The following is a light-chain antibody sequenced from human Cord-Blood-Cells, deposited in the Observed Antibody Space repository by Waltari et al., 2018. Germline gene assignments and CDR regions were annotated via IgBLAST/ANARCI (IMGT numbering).Light chain of an antibody. J-gene: IGKJ2*01. CDR2: KAS. V-gene: IGKV1-5*03. CDR1: QSISSW. CDR3: QQYNSYST. Sequence: DIQMTQSPSTLSASVGDRVTITCRASQSISSWLAWYQQKPGKAPKLLIYKASSLESGVPSRFSGSVSGTEFTLTISSLQPDDFATYYCQQYNSYSTFGQGTKLEIK.